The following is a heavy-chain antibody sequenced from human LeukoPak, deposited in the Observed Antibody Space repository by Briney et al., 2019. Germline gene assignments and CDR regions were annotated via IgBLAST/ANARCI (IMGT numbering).Heavy chain of an antibody. V-gene: IGHV3-48*03. J-gene: IGHJ4*02. CDR1: GFTFSSYE. CDR2: IDTSDTTI. Sequence: PGGSLRLSCAASGFTFSSYEMNWVRQAPGKGLEWVSYIDTSDTTIYYADSVKGRFTISRDNAKNSLYLQMNSLRAEDTGVYYCARDGGWGLYFDYWGQGTLVTVSS. D-gene: IGHD6-19*01. CDR3: ARDGGWGLYFDY.